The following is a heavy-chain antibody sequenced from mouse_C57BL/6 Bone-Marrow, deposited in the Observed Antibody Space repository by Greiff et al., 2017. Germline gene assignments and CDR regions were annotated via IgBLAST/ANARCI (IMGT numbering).Heavy chain of an antibody. V-gene: IGHV5-17*01. D-gene: IGHD2-12*01. Sequence: EVHLVESGGGLVKPGGSLKLSCAASGFTFSDYGMHWVRQAPEKGLEWVAYISSGSSTIYYAATVKGRFPISRDHAMNTLFLQMTSLRSEDTAMYYCARYDWYYAMDYWGQGTSVTVSS. CDR1: GFTFSDYG. CDR3: ARYDWYYAMDY. CDR2: ISSGSSTI. J-gene: IGHJ4*01.